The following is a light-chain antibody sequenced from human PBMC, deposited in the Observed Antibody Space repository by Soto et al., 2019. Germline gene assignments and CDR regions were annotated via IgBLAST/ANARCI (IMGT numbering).Light chain of an antibody. CDR3: CSYAGRYTYV. CDR2: DVS. J-gene: IGLJ1*01. Sequence: QSVLTQPRSVSGSPGQSVSISCTGTSSDVGGYNYVSWYQQHPGKAPKVMIYDVSKRPPGVPDRFSGSKSGNTASLTISGLQSEDEADYYCCSYAGRYTYVFGTGTKVTVL. CDR1: SSDVGGYNY. V-gene: IGLV2-11*01.